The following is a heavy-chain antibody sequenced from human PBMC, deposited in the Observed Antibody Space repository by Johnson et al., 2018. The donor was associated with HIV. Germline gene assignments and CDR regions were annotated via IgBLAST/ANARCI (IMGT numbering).Heavy chain of an antibody. D-gene: IGHD2-2*01. V-gene: IGHV3-30*04. J-gene: IGHJ3*02. CDR2: ISYDGKNK. Sequence: QVQLVESGGGVVQPGRSLRLSCAASGFIFSSYAMHWVRQGPGKGLEWVAVISYDGKNKDYADPVKGRFTLSRDNSKNTLYLQLSSLRTEDTAVFYCARGGVVHDAFDMWGQGTMVTVSS. CDR3: ARGGVVHDAFDM. CDR1: GFIFSSYA.